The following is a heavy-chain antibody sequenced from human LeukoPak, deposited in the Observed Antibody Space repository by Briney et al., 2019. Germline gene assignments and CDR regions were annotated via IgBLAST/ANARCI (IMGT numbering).Heavy chain of an antibody. J-gene: IGHJ3*01. D-gene: IGHD3-3*01. CDR3: ATHTFSGVVTYAFQL. CDR1: GYTFTSYD. V-gene: IGHV1-8*01. CDR2: MNPNSANT. Sequence: ASVKVSCKASGYTFTSYDINWVRQATGQGLEWMGWMNPNSANTGYAQKFQGRVTMIRNTSISTAYMELSSLRSEDTAVYYCATHTFSGVVTYAFQLWGRGTLVTVSS.